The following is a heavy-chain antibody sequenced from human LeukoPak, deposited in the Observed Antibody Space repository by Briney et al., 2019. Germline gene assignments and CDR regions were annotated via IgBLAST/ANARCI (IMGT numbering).Heavy chain of an antibody. CDR2: VNPNSGHT. J-gene: IGHJ4*02. CDR3: ARGAPGSYCSGGSCPYFDY. CDR1: GYTFTSYD. V-gene: IGHV1-8*01. Sequence: AASVKVSCEASGYTFTSYDVNWVRQATGQGLEWMGWVNPNSGHTGYAQKFQGRVTMTTNTSISTAYMELSSLRSEDTAVYYCARGAPGSYCSGGSCPYFDYWGQGTLVSVSS. D-gene: IGHD2-15*01.